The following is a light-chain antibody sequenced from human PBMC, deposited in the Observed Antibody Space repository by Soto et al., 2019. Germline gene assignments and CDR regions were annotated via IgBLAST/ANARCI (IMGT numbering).Light chain of an antibody. Sequence: EIVMTQSPATLSVSPGERAALSCRASQSISSNLAWYQQKPGQAPRLLIYGTSSRAPGIPDRFSGIGSGTEFTLIISSLQSEDFAVYYCQQYNNWPPWTFGQGTRLEIK. CDR1: QSISSN. CDR3: QQYNNWPPWT. V-gene: IGKV3D-15*01. J-gene: IGKJ5*01. CDR2: GTS.